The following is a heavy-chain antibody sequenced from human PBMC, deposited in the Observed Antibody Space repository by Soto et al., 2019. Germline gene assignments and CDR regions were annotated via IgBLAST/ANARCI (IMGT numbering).Heavy chain of an antibody. Sequence: PSETLPLTCTVSGGSIISGGYYWSWIRQHPGKGLEWIGYIYYSGSTYYNPSLKSRVTISVDTSKNQFSLKLSSVTAADTAVYYCARYPGYGDYRSYYFDYWGQGTLVTVSS. J-gene: IGHJ4*02. CDR3: ARYPGYGDYRSYYFDY. V-gene: IGHV4-31*03. CDR2: IYYSGST. CDR1: GGSIISGGYY. D-gene: IGHD4-17*01.